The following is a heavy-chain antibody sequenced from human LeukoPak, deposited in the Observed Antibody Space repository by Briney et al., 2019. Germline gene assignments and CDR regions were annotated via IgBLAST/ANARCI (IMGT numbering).Heavy chain of an antibody. V-gene: IGHV4-39*01. CDR1: GGSISSSSYY. D-gene: IGHD6-19*01. J-gene: IGHJ5*02. Sequence: SETLSLTCTVSGGSISSSSYYWGWIRQPPGKGLEWIGSIYYSGSTYYNPSLRSRVTISVDTSKNQFSLKLSSVTAADTAVYYCTSSSGPPPDNWFDPWGQGTLVTVSS. CDR3: TSSSGPPPDNWFDP. CDR2: IYYSGST.